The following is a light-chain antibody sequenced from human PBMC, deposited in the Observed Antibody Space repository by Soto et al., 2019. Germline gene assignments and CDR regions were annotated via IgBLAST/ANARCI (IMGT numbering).Light chain of an antibody. CDR1: QSISDT. Sequence: EIVMTQSPATLSVSPGGRATLSCRSSQSISDTLAWYQQKPGQAPRLLIYGASRRATGFPTRFSGSGSGTDFTRTISSLQSEEVASYYCQKYNSAPLSITLGQGTRLEIK. J-gene: IGKJ5*01. CDR2: GAS. CDR3: QKYNSAPLSIT. V-gene: IGKV3-15*01.